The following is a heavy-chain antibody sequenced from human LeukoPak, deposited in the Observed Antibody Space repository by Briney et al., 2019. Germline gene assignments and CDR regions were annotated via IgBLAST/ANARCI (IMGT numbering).Heavy chain of an antibody. J-gene: IGHJ6*02. CDR1: GYTFTGYY. V-gene: IGHV3-30-3*02. Sequence: SCKASGYTFTGYYMHWVRQAPGKGLEWVAVISYDGSNKYYADSVKGRFTISRDNSKNTLYLQMNSLRAEDTAVYYCAKTIYDYYGMDVWGQGTTVTVSS. CDR3: AKTIYDYYGMDV. CDR2: ISYDGSNK.